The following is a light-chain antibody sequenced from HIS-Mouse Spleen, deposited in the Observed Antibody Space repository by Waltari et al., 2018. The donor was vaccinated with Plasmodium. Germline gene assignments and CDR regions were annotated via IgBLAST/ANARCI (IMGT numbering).Light chain of an antibody. CDR2: GAS. J-gene: IGKJ3*01. CDR1: QSVSSN. Sequence: EIVMTQSPATLSVSPGERATLSCRASQSVSSNFAGYQQKPGQAPRLLIYGASTRATGSPARFSGSGSGTEFTLTISSLQSEDVAVYYCKQYKNWSFTFGPGTKVDIK. CDR3: KQYKNWSFT. V-gene: IGKV3-15*01.